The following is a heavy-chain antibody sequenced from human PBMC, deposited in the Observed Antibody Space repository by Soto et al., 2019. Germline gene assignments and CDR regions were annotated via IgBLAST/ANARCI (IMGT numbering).Heavy chain of an antibody. CDR3: ARTAAAGKYYYGVDV. Sequence: GASVKVSCKASGFTFTSSAVQWVRQARGQRLEWIGWIVVGSGNTNYAQKFQERVTITRDMSTSTAYMELSSLRSEDTAMYYCARTAAAGKYYYGVDVWGQGTTVTVSS. J-gene: IGHJ6*02. D-gene: IGHD6-13*01. CDR2: IVVGSGNT. CDR1: GFTFTSSA. V-gene: IGHV1-58*01.